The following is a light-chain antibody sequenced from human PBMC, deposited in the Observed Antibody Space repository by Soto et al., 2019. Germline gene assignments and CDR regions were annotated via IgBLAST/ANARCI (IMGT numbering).Light chain of an antibody. CDR2: ASS. V-gene: IGKV1-39*01. CDR3: QQSYSSPYT. J-gene: IGKJ2*01. CDR1: QSVARF. Sequence: DIQMTQSPSSLSASVGDRVTISCRASQSVARFLNWYQQKPGKAPKLLIYASSTLQSGVPSSFSGSGSGTDFTLTISSLQPDDFATYYCQQSYSSPYTFGQGTKLDIK.